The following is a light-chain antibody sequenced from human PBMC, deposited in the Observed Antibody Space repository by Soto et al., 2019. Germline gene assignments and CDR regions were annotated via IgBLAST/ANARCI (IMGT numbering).Light chain of an antibody. CDR3: QQYYSWPPLT. CDR1: YNVNIN. J-gene: IGKJ4*01. Sequence: EIVMTQSPATLSLSPGESATLSCRASYNVNINLGWYQQKPGQAPRLLIYGASTRATGIPARFSGSGSGTEFTLTISSLQSEASAVYYCQQYYSWPPLTFGGGTKVEIK. CDR2: GAS. V-gene: IGKV3-15*01.